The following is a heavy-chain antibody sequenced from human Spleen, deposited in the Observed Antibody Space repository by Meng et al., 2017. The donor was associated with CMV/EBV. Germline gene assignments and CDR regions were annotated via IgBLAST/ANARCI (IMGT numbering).Heavy chain of an antibody. CDR1: GFTFSSYA. V-gene: IGHV3-7*01. J-gene: IGHJ6*02. CDR3: VRDRRYCASTTCPYYYYGLDV. D-gene: IGHD2-2*01. Sequence: ESLKISCAASGFTFSSYAMTWVRQAPGKGLEWVANINQDRSEKYYVDSVKGRFTISRDNAKNSVYLQMNTLRAEDTAVYYCVRDRRYCASTTCPYYYYGLDVWGQGTPVTVSS. CDR2: INQDRSEK.